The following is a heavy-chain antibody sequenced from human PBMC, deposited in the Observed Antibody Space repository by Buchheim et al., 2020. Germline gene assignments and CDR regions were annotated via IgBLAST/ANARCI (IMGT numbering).Heavy chain of an antibody. V-gene: IGHV3-30*18. Sequence: QVQLVESGGGVVQPGRSLRLSCAASGFTFSSYAMHWVRQAPGKGLEWVAVISYDGSNQYYADSVKGRFTISRANSKKTLYLQMNSLRAEDTAVYYCAKEGPYSSSWDYWGQGTL. CDR1: GFTFSSYA. CDR2: ISYDGSNQ. CDR3: AKEGPYSSSWDY. J-gene: IGHJ4*02. D-gene: IGHD6-13*01.